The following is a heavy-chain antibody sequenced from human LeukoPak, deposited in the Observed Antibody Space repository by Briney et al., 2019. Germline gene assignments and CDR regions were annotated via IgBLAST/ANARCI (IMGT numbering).Heavy chain of an antibody. D-gene: IGHD2-2*01. CDR1: GIDFRASG. CDR2: IQTDGSDK. Sequence: GGSLRLSCAASGIDFRASGMHWVRQAPGMGLEWVTFIQTDGSDKYYAASVAGRFTISRDNSKNTVYLHMNSLRPDDTALYYCAREGGTVVVGRFDYWGQGTLVTVSS. J-gene: IGHJ4*02. CDR3: AREGGTVVVGRFDY. V-gene: IGHV3-30*02.